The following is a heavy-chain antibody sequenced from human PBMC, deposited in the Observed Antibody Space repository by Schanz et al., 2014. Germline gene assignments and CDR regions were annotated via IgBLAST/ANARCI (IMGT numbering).Heavy chain of an antibody. Sequence: EVQLVESGGGLIQPGGSLRLSCAASGFGFSSYSMNWVRQAPGKGLEWVSAMNESHSTIYYADSVRGRFTISRDNAENTLYLQMNSLRAEDTAVYYCANNWNLDYWGQGTLVTVSS. CDR2: MNESHSTI. CDR1: GFGFSSYS. J-gene: IGHJ4*02. CDR3: ANNWNLDY. D-gene: IGHD1-20*01. V-gene: IGHV3-23*04.